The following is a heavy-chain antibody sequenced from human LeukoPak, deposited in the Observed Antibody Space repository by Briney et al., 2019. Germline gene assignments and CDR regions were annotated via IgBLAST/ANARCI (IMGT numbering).Heavy chain of an antibody. CDR2: IDYTWNT. J-gene: IGHJ3*02. CDR3: ARLDRPGGRTGDVFDI. D-gene: IGHD3-22*01. CDR1: GGSISGYH. Sequence: SETLSLTCTVSGGSISGYHWSWFRQPPGKGLEWIGYIDYTWNTNYSPSLKSRVTISLDMSKNQFSLEMNSVTAADPAMFYCARLDRPGGRTGDVFDIWGQGTMVTVSS. V-gene: IGHV4-59*08.